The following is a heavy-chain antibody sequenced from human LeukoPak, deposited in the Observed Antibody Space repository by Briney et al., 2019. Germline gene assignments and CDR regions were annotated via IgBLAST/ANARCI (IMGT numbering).Heavy chain of an antibody. CDR2: IYYSGST. CDR1: GGSISSSSYY. CDR3: ARHLSGDPYTYYFDY. Sequence: SGTLSLTCTVSGGSISSSSYYWGWIRQPPGKGLEWIGSIYYSGSTYYNPSLKSRVTISVDTSKNQFSLKLSSVTAADTAVYYCARHLSGDPYTYYFDYWGQGTLVTVSS. D-gene: IGHD7-27*01. V-gene: IGHV4-39*01. J-gene: IGHJ4*02.